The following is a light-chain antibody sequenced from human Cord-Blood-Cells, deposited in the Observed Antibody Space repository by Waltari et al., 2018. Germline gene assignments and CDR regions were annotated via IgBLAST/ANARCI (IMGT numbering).Light chain of an antibody. Sequence: LSLSPGERATLSCRASQRVSSYLAWYQQKPGQAPRLLIYDASNRATGIPARFSGSGSGTDFTLTISSLEPEDFAVYYCQQRSNCLFTFGPGTKVDIK. CDR3: QQRSNCLFT. J-gene: IGKJ3*01. CDR1: QRVSSY. CDR2: DAS. V-gene: IGKV3-11*01.